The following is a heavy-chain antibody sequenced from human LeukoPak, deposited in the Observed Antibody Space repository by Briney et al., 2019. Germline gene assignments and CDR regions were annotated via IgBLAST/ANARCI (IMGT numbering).Heavy chain of an antibody. J-gene: IGHJ5*02. D-gene: IGHD2-15*01. CDR2: ISRASESI. CDR3: ARGVVIAAGYPWFDP. CDR1: GFNFNTYS. Sequence: PGGSLRLSCEASGFNFNTYSMAWVRQAPGKGLEWVSIISRASESIFYADSVKGRFTVSRDFSKNILYLQMNSLRAEDTGVYYCARGVVIAAGYPWFDPWGQGTLVIVSS. V-gene: IGHV3-21*04.